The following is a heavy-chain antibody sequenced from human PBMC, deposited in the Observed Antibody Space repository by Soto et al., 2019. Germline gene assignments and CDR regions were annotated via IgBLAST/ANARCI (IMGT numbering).Heavy chain of an antibody. CDR2: INSDGSST. Sequence: EVQLVESGGGLVQPGGSLRLSCAASEFTFSSYWMHWVRQAPGKGLVWVSRINSDGSSTSYADSVKGRFTISRDNAKNTLYLQMNSLRAEDTAVYYCASGIAVAGTLDYYYYYGMDVWGQGTTVTVSS. CDR1: EFTFSSYW. J-gene: IGHJ6*02. D-gene: IGHD6-19*01. CDR3: ASGIAVAGTLDYYYYYGMDV. V-gene: IGHV3-74*01.